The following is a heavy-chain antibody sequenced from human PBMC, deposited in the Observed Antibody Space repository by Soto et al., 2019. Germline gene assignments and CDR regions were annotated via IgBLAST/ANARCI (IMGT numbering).Heavy chain of an antibody. CDR2: IIPIFGTA. CDR3: ARGRGDRDGYNDGYDY. CDR1: GGTFSSYA. Sequence: QVQLVQSGAEVKKPGSSVKVSCKASGGTFSSYAISWVRQAPGQGLAWMGGIIPIFGTANDAQKFQVRVTITADESTSPAYMELSSLRSEDTAVYYCARGRGDRDGYNDGYDYWGQGTLVTVSS. J-gene: IGHJ4*02. V-gene: IGHV1-69*01. D-gene: IGHD5-12*01.